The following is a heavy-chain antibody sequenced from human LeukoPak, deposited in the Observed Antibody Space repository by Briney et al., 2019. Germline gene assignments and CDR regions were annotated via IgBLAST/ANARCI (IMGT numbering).Heavy chain of an antibody. V-gene: IGHV3-64*01. CDR3: ATGRGYIYGYDY. Sequence: GGSLRLSCAASGFMFSNYDMHWVRQAPGKGLEYVSHLSTNGGSTYYAISVKGRFTISRDNSKNTLYLQMGSLRAEDMAVYYCATGRGYIYGYDYWGQGTLVTVSS. J-gene: IGHJ4*02. CDR1: GFMFSNYD. D-gene: IGHD5-18*01. CDR2: LSTNGGST.